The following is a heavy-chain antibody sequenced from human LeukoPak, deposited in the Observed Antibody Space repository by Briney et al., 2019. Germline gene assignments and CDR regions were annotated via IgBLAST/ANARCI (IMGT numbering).Heavy chain of an antibody. CDR3: ARDQRVWFGELPNYYYYMNV. D-gene: IGHD3-10*01. V-gene: IGHV3-53*01. CDR1: GFTVSSNY. J-gene: IGHJ6*03. CDR2: INSGGST. Sequence: GGSLRLSCAASGFTVSSNYMSWVRQAPGKGLEWVSVINSGGSTYYADSVKGRFTISRDNSKNTLYLQMNSLRAEDTAVYYCARDQRVWFGELPNYYYYMNVWGKGTTVTVSS.